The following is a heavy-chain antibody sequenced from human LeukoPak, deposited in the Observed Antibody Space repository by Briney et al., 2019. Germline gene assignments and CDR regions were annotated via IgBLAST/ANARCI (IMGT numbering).Heavy chain of an antibody. CDR1: GYSISSGYY. D-gene: IGHD5-18*01. V-gene: IGHV4-38-2*02. Sequence: PSETLSLTCTVSGYSISSGYYWGWIRQPPGKGLEWIGSIYHSGSTYYNPSLKSRVTISVDTSKNQFSLKLSSVTAADTAVYYCARVVDTDVDYWGQGTLVTVSS. CDR3: ARVVDTDVDY. CDR2: IYHSGST. J-gene: IGHJ4*02.